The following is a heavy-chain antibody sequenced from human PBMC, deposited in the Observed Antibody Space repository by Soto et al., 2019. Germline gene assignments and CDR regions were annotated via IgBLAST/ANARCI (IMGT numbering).Heavy chain of an antibody. V-gene: IGHV3-21*01. CDR2: ISSSSSYI. J-gene: IGHJ4*02. CDR1: GFTFSSYS. CDR3: ARGDTAMEYYFDY. D-gene: IGHD5-18*01. Sequence: PGGSLRLSCAASGFTFSSYSMNWVRQAPGKGLEWVSSISSSSSYIYYADSVKGRFTISRDNAKNSLYLQMNSLRVEDTAVYYCARGDTAMEYYFDYWGQGTLVTVSS.